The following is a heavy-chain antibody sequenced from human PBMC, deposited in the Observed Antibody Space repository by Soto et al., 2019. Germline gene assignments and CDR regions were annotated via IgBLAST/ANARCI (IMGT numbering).Heavy chain of an antibody. CDR3: ARSGGSSYYYYYGMDV. CDR1: VYTFTSYG. V-gene: IGHV1-18*01. D-gene: IGHD2-15*01. J-gene: IGHJ6*02. CDR2: ISAYNGNT. Sequence: XSVKVSFKASVYTFTSYGISWVRQAPGQGLEWMGWISAYNGNTNYAQKLQGRVTMTTDTSTSTAYMELRSLRSDGTAVYYCARSGGSSYYYYYGMDVWGQGTTVTVSS.